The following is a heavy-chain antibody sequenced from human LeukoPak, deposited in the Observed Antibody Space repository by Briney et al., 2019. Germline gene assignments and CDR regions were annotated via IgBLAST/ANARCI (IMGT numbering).Heavy chain of an antibody. Sequence: SETLSLTCTVSGGFISFYSWSWVRQPPGKGLEWIGYIYYSGTTKYNPSLKSRVTISVDTSKNQFSLKLSSVTAADTAVYYCARDRLAVAGNYYYYGLDVWGQGTTVTVSS. CDR3: ARDRLAVAGNYYYYGLDV. J-gene: IGHJ6*02. CDR1: GGFISFYS. D-gene: IGHD6-19*01. CDR2: IYYSGTT. V-gene: IGHV4-59*01.